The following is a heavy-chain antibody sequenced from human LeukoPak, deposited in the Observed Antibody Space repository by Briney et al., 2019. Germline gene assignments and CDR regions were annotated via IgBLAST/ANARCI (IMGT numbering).Heavy chain of an antibody. D-gene: IGHD3-22*01. V-gene: IGHV1-69*05. CDR3: ARVFYDSSGYYIDY. CDR2: IIPIFGTA. CDR1: GGTFSSYA. Sequence: SVKVSCKASGGTFSSYAISWVRQAPGQGLEWVGGIIPIFGTANYAQKFQGRVTITTDESTSTAYMELSSLRSEDTAVYYCARVFYDSSGYYIDYWGQGTLVTVSS. J-gene: IGHJ4*02.